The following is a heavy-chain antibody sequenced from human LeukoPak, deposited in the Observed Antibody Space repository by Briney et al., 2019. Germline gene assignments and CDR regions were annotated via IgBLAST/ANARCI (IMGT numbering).Heavy chain of an antibody. Sequence: PGGSLRLSCAASGFTFSSYGMHWVRQAPGKGLEWVAVIWYDGSNKYYADSVKARFTISRDNSKNTLYLQMNSLRAEDTAVYYCARDSGIFGVITHFDYWGQGTLVTVSS. CDR2: IWYDGSNK. CDR1: GFTFSSYG. J-gene: IGHJ4*02. V-gene: IGHV3-33*01. CDR3: ARDSGIFGVITHFDY. D-gene: IGHD3-3*01.